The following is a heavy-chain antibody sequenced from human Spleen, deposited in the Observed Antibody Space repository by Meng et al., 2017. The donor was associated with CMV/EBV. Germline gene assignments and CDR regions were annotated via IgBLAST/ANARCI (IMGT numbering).Heavy chain of an antibody. V-gene: IGHV1-2*02. CDR3: ARFPPDSSSWYGFRWFDP. Sequence: ASVKVSCKASGYTFTGYYMHWVRQAPGQGLEWMGWINPNSGGTNYAQKFQGRVTMTRDTSISTAYMELSRLRSDDTAVYYCARFPPDSSSWYGFRWFDPWGQGTLVTVSS. CDR2: INPNSGGT. J-gene: IGHJ5*02. D-gene: IGHD6-13*01. CDR1: GYTFTGYY.